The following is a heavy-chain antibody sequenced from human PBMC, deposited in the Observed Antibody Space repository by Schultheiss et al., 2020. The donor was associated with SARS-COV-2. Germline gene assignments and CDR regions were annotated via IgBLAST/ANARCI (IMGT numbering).Heavy chain of an antibody. J-gene: IGHJ4*02. V-gene: IGHV4-4*02. D-gene: IGHD1-1*01. CDR3: ARDPNDRYYFDY. CDR1: GGSISSSNW. Sequence: GSLRLSCAVTGGSISSSNWWSWVRQPPGKGLEWIGSIYYSGSTYYNPSLKSRPSISIDTSTNQFSLKLSSVTAADTAVYYCARDPNDRYYFDYWGQGTLVTVSS. CDR2: IYYSGST.